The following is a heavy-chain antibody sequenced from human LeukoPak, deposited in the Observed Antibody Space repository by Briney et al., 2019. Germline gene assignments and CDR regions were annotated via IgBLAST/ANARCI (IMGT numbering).Heavy chain of an antibody. V-gene: IGHV4-59*01. CDR3: ARGDGYSFDY. CDR2: IYYSGST. CDR1: GGSISRYY. Sequence: SETLSLTCTVSGGSISRYYWSWIRQPPGKGLEWIGHIYYSGSTNYNPSLKSRVTISVDTSKNQFSLKLSSVTAADTAVYYCARGDGYSFDYWGQGTLVTVSS. D-gene: IGHD5-24*01. J-gene: IGHJ4*02.